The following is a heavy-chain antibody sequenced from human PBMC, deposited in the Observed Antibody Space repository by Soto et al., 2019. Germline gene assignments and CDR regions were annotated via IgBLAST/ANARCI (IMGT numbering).Heavy chain of an antibody. CDR2: TYYRSKWYN. CDR3: ASAGYSSGWYRGYYFDY. CDR1: GDSVSSNSAA. D-gene: IGHD6-19*01. Sequence: SQTLSLTCAISGDSVSSNSAAWNWIRQSPSRGLEWLGRTYYRSKWYNDYAVSVKSRITINPDTSKNQFSLQLNSVTPEDTAVYYCASAGYSSGWYRGYYFDYCGQGTLVTVSS. V-gene: IGHV6-1*01. J-gene: IGHJ4*02.